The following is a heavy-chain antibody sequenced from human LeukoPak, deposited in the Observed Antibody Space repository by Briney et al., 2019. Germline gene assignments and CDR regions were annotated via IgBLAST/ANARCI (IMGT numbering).Heavy chain of an antibody. J-gene: IGHJ6*02. D-gene: IGHD2-21*01. CDR3: ARDLSYFSFDD. V-gene: IGHV3-33*08. Sequence: GGSLRLSCAASGFTFSSYAMSWVRQAPGKGLEWVAGISPDGSKKYYVDAVKGRFTISRDNSKNTLYLQMNSLRVEDTAMYYCARDLSYFSFDDWGQGTTVTVSS. CDR2: ISPDGSKK. CDR1: GFTFSSYA.